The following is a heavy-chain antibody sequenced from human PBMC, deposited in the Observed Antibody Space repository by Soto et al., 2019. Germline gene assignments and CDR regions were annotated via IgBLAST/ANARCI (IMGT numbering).Heavy chain of an antibody. V-gene: IGHV4-39*01. Sequence: QLHLQESGPGLVKASETLSLTCTVSGGSMRRTNYYWGWIRQPPGKGLEWFGNVFFNGITFYKPSHESRVYISVDTSKSQFSLRLNSVTAADTAVYYCVRHVGDYYFDQWGQGTLVTVSS. D-gene: IGHD4-17*01. CDR2: VFFNGIT. CDR3: VRHVGDYYFDQ. J-gene: IGHJ4*02. CDR1: GGSMRRTNYY.